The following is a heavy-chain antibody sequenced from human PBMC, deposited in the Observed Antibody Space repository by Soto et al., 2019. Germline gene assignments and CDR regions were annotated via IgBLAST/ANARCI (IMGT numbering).Heavy chain of an antibody. CDR1: GFRFDDYN. CDR3: ARETLSFGSALDV. CDR2: ITWNGGNT. Sequence: GGSLRLSCAASGFRFDDYNIHWVRQAPGKGLEWVSLITWNGGNTYYADSVKGRFTISRDGTTKSVSLQMTSLKTEDTGLYYCARETLSFGSALDVWGQGTTVTVSS. D-gene: IGHD3-3*01. V-gene: IGHV3-43*01. J-gene: IGHJ6*02.